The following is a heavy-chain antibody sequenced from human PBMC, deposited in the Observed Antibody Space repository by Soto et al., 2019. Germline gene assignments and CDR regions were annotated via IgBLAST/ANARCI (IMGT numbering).Heavy chain of an antibody. CDR3: ARDPITTGYYGLDV. CDR2: IYSGGVT. J-gene: IGHJ6*02. Sequence: GGSLRLSCAASGFTVKNYQMNWGRQAPGKGLEWVSVIYSGGVTYYPDSVKGRFTTIRDTSKNTVYLQMNSLRADDTAMYYCARDPITTGYYGLDVWGQGTTVTVSS. CDR1: GFTVKNYQ. V-gene: IGHV3-53*01.